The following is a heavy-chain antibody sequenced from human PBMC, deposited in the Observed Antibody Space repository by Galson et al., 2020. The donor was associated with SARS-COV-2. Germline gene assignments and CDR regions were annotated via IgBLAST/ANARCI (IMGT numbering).Heavy chain of an antibody. Sequence: GGSLRLTCTASGFTFSSYSMNWVRKAQQPGMERVSSINSSSSYIYYANPVQGRFTISRDNAKNSLYLQMNSLRAEYTAVYYCARDSGSWYGGFDYWGEGTLVTVSS. V-gene: IGHV3-21*01. CDR2: INSSSSYI. CDR1: GFTFSSYS. CDR3: ARDSGSWYGGFDY. D-gene: IGHD6-13*01. J-gene: IGHJ4*02.